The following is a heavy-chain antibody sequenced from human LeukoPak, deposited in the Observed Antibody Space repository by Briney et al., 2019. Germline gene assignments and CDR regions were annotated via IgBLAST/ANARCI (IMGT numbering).Heavy chain of an antibody. CDR1: GFIFNGYS. J-gene: IGHJ4*02. CDR3: ARGGGSSSWYTWLDY. V-gene: IGHV3-30*03. D-gene: IGHD6-13*01. Sequence: GRSLRLSCAASGFIFNGYSMHWIRQAPGKGLEWVAVISYDGSNAYYEDSVKGRFTISRDNSKYTVDLQMNSLRAEDTAVYYCARGGGSSSWYTWLDYWGQGALVTVSS. CDR2: ISYDGSNA.